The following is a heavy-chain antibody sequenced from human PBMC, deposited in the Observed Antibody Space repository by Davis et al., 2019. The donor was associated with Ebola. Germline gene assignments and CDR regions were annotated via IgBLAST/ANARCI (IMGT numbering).Heavy chain of an antibody. V-gene: IGHV4-39*01. CDR1: GGSISSSSYS. CDR2: IYYSGSTTT. D-gene: IGHD3-10*01. CDR3: ARHPNPPGRGSSWFDP. J-gene: IGHJ5*02. Sequence: GSLRLSCTVSGGSISSSSYSWGWIRQPPGKGLDWIGSIYYSGSTTTYYNPSLRSRVAISVDTSKNQFSLKLSSVTAADTAVYYCARHPNPPGRGSSWFDPWGQGTLVTVSS.